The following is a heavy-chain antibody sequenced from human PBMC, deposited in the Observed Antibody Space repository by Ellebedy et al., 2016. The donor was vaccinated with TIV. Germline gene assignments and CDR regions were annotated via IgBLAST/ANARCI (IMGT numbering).Heavy chain of an antibody. J-gene: IGHJ6*03. CDR2: IYTSGST. CDR1: GGSFSGYY. V-gene: IGHV4-59*10. D-gene: IGHD2-2*01. CDR3: ARVRAVVVPAATPYYYYYMDV. Sequence: SETLSLXXAVYGGSFSGYYWSWIRQPAGKGLEWIGRIYTSGSTNYNPSLKSRVTMSVDTSKNQFSLKLSSVTAADTAVYYCARVRAVVVPAATPYYYYYMDVWGKGTTVTVSS.